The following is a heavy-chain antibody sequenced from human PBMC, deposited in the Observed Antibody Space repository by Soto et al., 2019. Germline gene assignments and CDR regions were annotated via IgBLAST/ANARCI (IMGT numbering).Heavy chain of an antibody. CDR1: GYSFTSYW. V-gene: IGHV5-51*01. CDR3: ASKISWFHY. CDR2: IYPGDSDT. J-gene: IGHJ1*01. Sequence: RGESLKISCKGSGYSFTSYWIAWVRQMPGKGLEWMGSIYPGDSDTRYSTSFQGQVTVSADKSINTVYLQWSSLKASDTAMYYCASKISWFHYWGQGTLVTVSS. D-gene: IGHD6-6*01.